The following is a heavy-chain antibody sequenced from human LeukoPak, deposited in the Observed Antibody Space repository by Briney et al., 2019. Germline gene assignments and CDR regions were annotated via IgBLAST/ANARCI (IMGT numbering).Heavy chain of an antibody. Sequence: KPSETLSLTCDVSGYSIRTGYYWGWAPQPPGKDLEWVGRVYHSGSTYYDPSLPSRVNSLVDTSKNQFSLSLTSVTAANTAVYYCARSYVSVGAFDIWGQGKMVTVSS. V-gene: IGHV4-38-2*01. D-gene: IGHD3-16*01. CDR2: VYHSGST. J-gene: IGHJ3*02. CDR1: GYSIRTGYY. CDR3: ARSYVSVGAFDI.